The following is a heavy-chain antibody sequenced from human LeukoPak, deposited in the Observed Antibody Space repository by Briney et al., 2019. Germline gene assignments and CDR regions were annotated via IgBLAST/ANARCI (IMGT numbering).Heavy chain of an antibody. CDR3: ARDYLGGNPDAFDI. J-gene: IGHJ3*02. CDR2: IYYSGST. V-gene: IGHV4-39*07. CDR1: GDSISSSSYY. D-gene: IGHD4-23*01. Sequence: PSETLSLTCTVSGDSISSSSYYWGWIRQPPGKELEWIGSIYYSGSTYYNPSLNSRVTISVDTSKNQFSLKLSSVTAADTAVYYCARDYLGGNPDAFDIWGQGTMVAVSS.